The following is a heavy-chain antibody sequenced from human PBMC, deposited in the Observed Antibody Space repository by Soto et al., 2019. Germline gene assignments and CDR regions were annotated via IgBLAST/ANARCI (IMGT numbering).Heavy chain of an antibody. CDR2: IIPIFGTA. V-gene: IGHV1-69*01. J-gene: IGHJ3*02. CDR1: GGTFSSYA. Sequence: QVQLVQSGAEVKKPGSSVKVSCKASGGTFSSYAISWVRQAPGQGPEWMGGIIPIFGTANYAQKFQGRDTITADESTSTAYMELSSLRSEDTAVYYCAREGDYYDSSGEKTDAFDIWGQGTMVTVSS. D-gene: IGHD3-22*01. CDR3: AREGDYYDSSGEKTDAFDI.